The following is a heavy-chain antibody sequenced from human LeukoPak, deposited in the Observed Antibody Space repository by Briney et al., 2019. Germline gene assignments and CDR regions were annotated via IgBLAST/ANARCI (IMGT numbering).Heavy chain of an antibody. CDR1: GFTFHNYA. CDR2: ISASGIST. CDR3: AKGDNDILTGYYNSFDY. Sequence: GGSLRLSCAASGFTFHNYAMNWVRQAPGKGLEWVSSISASGISTYYSDSVKGRFTIPRDNSKNTLYLQMNSLRAEDTAVYYCAKGDNDILTGYYNSFDYWGQGTLVTVSS. D-gene: IGHD3-9*01. V-gene: IGHV3-23*01. J-gene: IGHJ4*02.